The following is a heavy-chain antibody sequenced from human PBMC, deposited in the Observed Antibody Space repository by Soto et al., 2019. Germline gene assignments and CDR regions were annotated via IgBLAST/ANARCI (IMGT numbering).Heavy chain of an antibody. CDR1: GYTFTVYY. V-gene: IGHV1-2*02. D-gene: IGHD1-26*01. CDR3: ARDLAKGGGSAGFDY. Sequence: QVQLVQSGAEVKKPGASVNVSCKASGYTFTVYYMHWVRQAPGQGLEWMGWINPKSGGTMYPQKFQGRVTMTWDTSISTAYMAVTRLRSGDRAVYYCARDLAKGGGSAGFDYWGQGTLVTVSS. CDR2: INPKSGGT. J-gene: IGHJ4*02.